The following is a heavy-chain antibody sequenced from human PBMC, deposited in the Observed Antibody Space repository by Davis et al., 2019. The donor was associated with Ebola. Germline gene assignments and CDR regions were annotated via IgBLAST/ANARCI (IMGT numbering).Heavy chain of an antibody. CDR1: GFTFSSYS. CDR3: ARGKRSGSYGMDV. Sequence: GESLKISCAASGFTFSSYSMNWVRQAPGKGLEWVSSISSSSSYIYYADSVKGRFTISRDNAKNSLYLQMNSLRAEDTAVYYCARGKRSGSYGMDVWGQGTTVTVSS. V-gene: IGHV3-21*01. J-gene: IGHJ6*02. CDR2: ISSSSSYI. D-gene: IGHD5-12*01.